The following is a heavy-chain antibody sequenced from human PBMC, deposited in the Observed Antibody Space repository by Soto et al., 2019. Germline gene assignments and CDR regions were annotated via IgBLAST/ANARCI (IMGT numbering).Heavy chain of an antibody. J-gene: IGHJ6*02. Sequence: QVQLVESGGGVVQPGRSLRLSCAASGFTFSSYVMHWFRQAPGKGLEWVAVISYDGNNKYYADSVKGRFTISRDNSKNTLYLQMNSLSAEDTAVYSCARAGCDGGRCYTLVGLRYGMDVWGQGTTVTVSS. CDR2: ISYDGNNK. V-gene: IGHV3-30-3*01. CDR1: GFTFSSYV. CDR3: ARAGCDGGRCYTLVGLRYGMDV. D-gene: IGHD2-21*01.